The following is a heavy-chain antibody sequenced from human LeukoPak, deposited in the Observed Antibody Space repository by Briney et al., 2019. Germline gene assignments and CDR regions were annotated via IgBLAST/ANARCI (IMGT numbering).Heavy chain of an antibody. D-gene: IGHD3-10*01. J-gene: IGHJ3*02. CDR2: ISSSSIYI. Sequence: PGGSLRLSCAASGFTFSSYSMNWVRQAPGKGLEWVSSISSSSIYIYYADSVKGRFTISRDNAKKSVHLQMNSLRAEDTAVYYCAKDFLWFGGGLCAFDIWGQGTMVTVSS. CDR1: GFTFSSYS. V-gene: IGHV3-21*04. CDR3: AKDFLWFGGGLCAFDI.